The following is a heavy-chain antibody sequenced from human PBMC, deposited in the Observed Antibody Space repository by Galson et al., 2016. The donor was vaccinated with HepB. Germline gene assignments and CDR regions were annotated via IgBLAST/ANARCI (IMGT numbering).Heavy chain of an antibody. V-gene: IGHV3-23*01. J-gene: IGHJ5*01. D-gene: IGHD6-19*01. CDR3: ALPNWVTTIAVGWFDS. CDR1: RFAFDRRA. Sequence: SLRLSCAASRFAFDRRALSWVRQAPGKRLEWVSVIRSAGDITYYADSVKGRFTISRDNSKNTLYLQMDSLRAEDTAIYYCALPNWVTTIAVGWFDSWGQGTLVTVSS. CDR2: IRSAGDIT.